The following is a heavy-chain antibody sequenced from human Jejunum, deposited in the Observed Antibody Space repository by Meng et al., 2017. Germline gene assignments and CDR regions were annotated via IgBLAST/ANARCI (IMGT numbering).Heavy chain of an antibody. CDR2: IYSGGRT. D-gene: IGHD3-22*01. CDR3: ARDYYDSSGVNWLDP. CDR1: GGSISSSGYY. J-gene: IGHJ5*02. Sequence: PLQESGPGLVKPSETLSLTCSVSGGSISSSGYYWGWIRQPPGKGLEWIGNIYSGGRTYYNPSLKSRVTISIDTSKNQFSLSLTSVTAADTALYFCARDYYDSSGVNWLDPWGQGTLVTVSS. V-gene: IGHV4-39*07.